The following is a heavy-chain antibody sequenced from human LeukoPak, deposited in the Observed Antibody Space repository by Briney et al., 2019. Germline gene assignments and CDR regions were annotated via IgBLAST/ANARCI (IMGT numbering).Heavy chain of an antibody. D-gene: IGHD3-9*01. Sequence: GGSLRLSCSASGFTFSSYAMHWVRQAPGKGLEYVSAISSNGGSTYYADSVKGRFTISRDNSKNTLYLQMSSLRAEDTAVYYCVKGEYDILTGYYTLGYWGQGTLVTVSS. CDR2: ISSNGGST. V-gene: IGHV3-64D*06. J-gene: IGHJ4*02. CDR3: VKGEYDILTGYYTLGY. CDR1: GFTFSSYA.